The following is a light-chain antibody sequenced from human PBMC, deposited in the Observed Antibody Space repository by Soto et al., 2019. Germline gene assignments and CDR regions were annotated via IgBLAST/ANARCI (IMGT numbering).Light chain of an antibody. CDR3: AAWDNSLSGPNVI. J-gene: IGLJ2*01. V-gene: IGLV1-47*01. Sequence: QSVLTQPPSASGTPGQRVTISCSGSSSNIGSNFVYWYQQLPGTAPKLLIYRNNQRPSGVPDRFSGSKSATSASLAISGLRSEDEADYYCAAWDNSLSGPNVIFGGGTQLTVL. CDR2: RNN. CDR1: SSNIGSNF.